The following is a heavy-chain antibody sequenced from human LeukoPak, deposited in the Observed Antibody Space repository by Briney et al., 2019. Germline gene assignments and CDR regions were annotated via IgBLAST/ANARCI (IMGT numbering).Heavy chain of an antibody. J-gene: IGHJ4*02. V-gene: IGHV3-7*01. CDR2: IKQDGSEK. Sequence: GGSLRLSCAASGFTFSSYWMSWVRQTPGKGLEWVANIKQDGSEKYYVDSVKGRFTISRDNAKNSLYLQMNSLRAEDTAVYYCAAAVAEGILYYWGQGTLVTVSS. CDR3: AAAVAEGILYY. CDR1: GFTFSSYW. D-gene: IGHD6-19*01.